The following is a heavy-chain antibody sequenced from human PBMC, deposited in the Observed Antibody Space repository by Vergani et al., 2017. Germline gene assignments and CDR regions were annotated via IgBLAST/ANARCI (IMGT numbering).Heavy chain of an antibody. D-gene: IGHD4-23*01. Sequence: EVQLVESGGGLVQPGRSLRLSCAASGFTFDDYAMHWVRQAPGKGLGWVSGINWNSDSIDYADSVKGRFTISRDNAKNSLYLQMNSLRAEDTALYYCVKDRGACGKYWYFDLWGRGTLVTVSS. CDR3: VKDRGACGKYWYFDL. J-gene: IGHJ2*01. V-gene: IGHV3-9*01. CDR2: INWNSDSI. CDR1: GFTFDDYA.